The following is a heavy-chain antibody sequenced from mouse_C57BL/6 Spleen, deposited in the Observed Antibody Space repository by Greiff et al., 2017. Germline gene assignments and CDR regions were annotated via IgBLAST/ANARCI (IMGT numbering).Heavy chain of an antibody. Sequence: EVMLVESGGGLVKPGGSLKLSCAASGFTFSSYTMSWVRQTPEKRLEWVATISGGGGNTYYPDSVKGRFTISRDNAKNTLYLQMSSLRSEDTALYYCARQLGRVFDYWRQGTTLTVSS. V-gene: IGHV5-9*01. D-gene: IGHD4-1*01. CDR2: ISGGGGNT. J-gene: IGHJ2*01. CDR1: GFTFSSYT. CDR3: ARQLGRVFDY.